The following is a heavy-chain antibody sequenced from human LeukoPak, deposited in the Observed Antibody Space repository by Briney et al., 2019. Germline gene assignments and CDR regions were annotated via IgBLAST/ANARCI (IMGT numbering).Heavy chain of an antibody. CDR2: ISSGSSYL. D-gene: IGHD6-19*01. CDR1: GFTFSSYN. J-gene: IGHJ1*01. V-gene: IGHV3-21*01. Sequence: KSGGSLRLSCAASGFTFSSYNMNWVRQAPGKGLEWVSSISSGSSYLYYSDSVQGRFTISRDNAKNSLYLQMNSLRAEDTAVYYCAKPDSSGWYFEYFQHWGQGTLVTVSS. CDR3: AKPDSSGWYFEYFQH.